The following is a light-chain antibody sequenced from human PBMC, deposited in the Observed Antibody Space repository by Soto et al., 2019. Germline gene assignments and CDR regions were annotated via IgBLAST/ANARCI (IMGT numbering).Light chain of an antibody. J-gene: IGKJ3*01. CDR1: QSLLHSDGYNY. Sequence: DIVMTQSPLSLPVTPGGPASISCRSSQSLLHSDGYNYLDWYLQKPGQSPQLLIYLGSNRASGVPEMFSGSGSVTDFTLNISTVEAEGVGISDSMQALQTPITFGPGTKVVI. CDR2: LGS. CDR3: MQALQTPIT. V-gene: IGKV2-28*01.